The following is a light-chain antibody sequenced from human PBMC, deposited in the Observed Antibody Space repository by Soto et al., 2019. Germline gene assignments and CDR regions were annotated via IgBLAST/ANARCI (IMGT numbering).Light chain of an antibody. V-gene: IGLV2-14*03. CDR1: SSDVGTYNS. J-gene: IGLJ2*01. CDR3: SSPTSSTTLG. CDR2: DVN. Sequence: QSALTQPASVSGSSGQSIIISCTGTSSDVGTYNSVSWYQQHPGKAPKLIIYDVNNRPSGVSNRFSGSKSGNTASLTISGLQAEDEADYFCSSPTSSTTLGFGGGTKLTVL.